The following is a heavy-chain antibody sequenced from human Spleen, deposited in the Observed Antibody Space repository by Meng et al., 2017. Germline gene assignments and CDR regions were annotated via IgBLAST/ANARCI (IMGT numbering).Heavy chain of an antibody. CDR2: IYTGGNT. Sequence: GESLKISCAASGIIVTDHYMSWVRQAPGRGLEWVSLIYTGGNTEYADSVRGRFTISRDSSKNTLYLQMNSLRAEDTAIYYCATSRWLGFWGQGTLVTVSS. V-gene: IGHV3-53*01. CDR1: GIIVTDHY. D-gene: IGHD6-19*01. J-gene: IGHJ4*02. CDR3: ATSRWLGF.